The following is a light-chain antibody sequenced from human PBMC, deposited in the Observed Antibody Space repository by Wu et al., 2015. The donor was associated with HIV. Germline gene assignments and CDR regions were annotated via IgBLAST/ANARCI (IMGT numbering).Light chain of an antibody. CDR3: QQSDNGPLT. J-gene: IGKJ5*01. CDR1: QTVSNTN. Sequence: EIVLTQSPGTLSLSPGERATLSCRASQTVSNTNLAWYQQKPGQAPRLLIYDASNRVTGIPPRFSGSGSGTHFTLTISNLEPEDFAVYYCQQSDNGPLTFGQGTRLEIK. V-gene: IGKV3-11*01. CDR2: DAS.